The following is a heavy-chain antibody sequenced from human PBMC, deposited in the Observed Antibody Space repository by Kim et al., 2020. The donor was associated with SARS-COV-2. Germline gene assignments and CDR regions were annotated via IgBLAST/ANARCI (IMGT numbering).Heavy chain of an antibody. CDR2: ISSSGSTI. CDR1: GFTFSDYY. Sequence: GGSLRLSCAASGFTFSDYYMSWIRQAPGKGLEWVSYISSSGSTIYYADSVKGRFTISRDNAKNSLYLQMNSLRAEDTAVYYCARAYYYDSSGYQSGGRFDPWGQGTLVTVSS. J-gene: IGHJ5*02. V-gene: IGHV3-11*01. CDR3: ARAYYYDSSGYQSGGRFDP. D-gene: IGHD3-22*01.